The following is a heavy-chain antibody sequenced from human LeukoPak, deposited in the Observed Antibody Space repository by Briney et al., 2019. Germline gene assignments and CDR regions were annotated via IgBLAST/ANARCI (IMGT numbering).Heavy chain of an antibody. Sequence: GGSLRLSCSASGFTFSSYAMHWVRQAPGKGLEYVSAISSNGGSTYYADSVKGRFTISRDNSKNTLYLQMNSLRAEDTAVYYCAKDIVATIGYYGMDVWGQGTTVTVSS. D-gene: IGHD5-12*01. CDR1: GFTFSSYA. CDR3: AKDIVATIGYYGMDV. CDR2: ISSNGGST. J-gene: IGHJ6*02. V-gene: IGHV3-64*04.